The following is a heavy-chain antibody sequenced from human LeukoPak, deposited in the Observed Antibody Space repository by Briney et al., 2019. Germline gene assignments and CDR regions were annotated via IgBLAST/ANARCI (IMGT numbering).Heavy chain of an antibody. CDR3: AKDRTVGASYWYFDL. J-gene: IGHJ2*01. D-gene: IGHD1-26*01. CDR1: GFTFSNCA. Sequence: GGSLRLSCAASGFTFSNCAMSWVRQAPEKGLEWVSGISGSGSNTYYADSVKGRFTISRDSSKNTLFLHMNTLRAEDTAIYYCAKDRTVGASYWYFDLWGRGTLVTVSS. V-gene: IGHV3-23*01. CDR2: ISGSGSNT.